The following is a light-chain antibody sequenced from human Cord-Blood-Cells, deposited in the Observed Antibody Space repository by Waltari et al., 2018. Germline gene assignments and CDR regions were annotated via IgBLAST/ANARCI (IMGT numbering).Light chain of an antibody. CDR1: TSDVGGYNY. Sequence: QSALPQPASVSGSPGQSITISCTGTTSDVGGYNYVSWYHQHPGNAPKLRIYDVSNRPSGVSNRFSGSKSGNTASLTISGLQAEDEADYYCSSYTSSSTLDVFGTGTKVTVL. CDR2: DVS. V-gene: IGLV2-14*01. J-gene: IGLJ1*01. CDR3: SSYTSSSTLDV.